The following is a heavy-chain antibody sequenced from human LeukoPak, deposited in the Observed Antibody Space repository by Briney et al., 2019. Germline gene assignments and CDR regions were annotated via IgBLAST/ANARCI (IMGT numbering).Heavy chain of an antibody. J-gene: IGHJ4*02. CDR1: GYTFTSYG. Sequence: ASVKVSCKASGYTFTSYGISWARQAPGQGLEWMGWISAYNGNTNYAQKLQGRVTMTTDTSTSTAYMELRSLRSDDTAVYYCARDLVGLVTMVRGVMGGYWGQGTLVTVSS. CDR2: ISAYNGNT. V-gene: IGHV1-18*01. D-gene: IGHD3-10*01. CDR3: ARDLVGLVTMVRGVMGGY.